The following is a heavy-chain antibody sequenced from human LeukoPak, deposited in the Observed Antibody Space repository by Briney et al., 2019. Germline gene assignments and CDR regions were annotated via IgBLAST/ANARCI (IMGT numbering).Heavy chain of an antibody. Sequence: SETLSLTCTVSGGSIRSSYYYWGWIRQPPGKGLEWIGSIYDSGSTYYNPSLKSRVTISVDTSKNQFSLKLSSVTAADTAVYYCARSPHYDFWSGYYTNWFDPWGQGTLVTVSS. CDR3: ARSPHYDFWSGYYTNWFDP. CDR2: IYDSGST. J-gene: IGHJ5*02. CDR1: GGSIRSSYYY. V-gene: IGHV4-39*01. D-gene: IGHD3-3*01.